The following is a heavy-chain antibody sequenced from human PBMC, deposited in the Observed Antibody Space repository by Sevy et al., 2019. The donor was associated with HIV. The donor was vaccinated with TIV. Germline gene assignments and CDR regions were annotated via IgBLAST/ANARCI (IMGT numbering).Heavy chain of an antibody. CDR2: IYHSGST. CDR3: ARHSFKHGYRPHYFDY. CDR1: GGSITSKNYF. V-gene: IGHV4-39*01. D-gene: IGHD5-18*01. J-gene: IGHJ4*02. Sequence: SETLSLTCSVSGGSITSKNYFWAWIRQSPGKGLEWIGSIYHSGSTYHSQSLQSGVGISVDTSRRHFSLKLSSVTAPDTAVYYCARHSFKHGYRPHYFDYWSQGTLVTVSS.